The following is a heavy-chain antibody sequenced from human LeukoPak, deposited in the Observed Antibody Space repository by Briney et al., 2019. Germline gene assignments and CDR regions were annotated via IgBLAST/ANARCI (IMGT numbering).Heavy chain of an antibody. Sequence: PGGSLRLSCAASGFTFSSYAMHWVRQAPGKGLEWVAVISYDGSNKYYADSVKGRFTISRDNSKNTLYLQMNSLGAEDTAVYYCARALLRLIVATISYYYGMDVWGQGTTVTVSS. CDR1: GFTFSSYA. J-gene: IGHJ6*02. CDR3: ARALLRLIVATISYYYGMDV. D-gene: IGHD5-12*01. CDR2: ISYDGSNK. V-gene: IGHV3-30-3*01.